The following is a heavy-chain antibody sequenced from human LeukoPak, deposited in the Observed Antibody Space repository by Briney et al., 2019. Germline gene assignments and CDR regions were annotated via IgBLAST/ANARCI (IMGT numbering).Heavy chain of an antibody. CDR1: GGSFSGYY. Sequence: PSETLSLTCAVYGGSFSGYYWSWIRQPPGKGLEWIGEINHSGSTNYNPSLKSRVTISVDTSKNQFSLKPSSVTAADTAVYYCARRMLRYFDRLDYWGQGTLVTVSS. CDR2: INHSGST. CDR3: ARRMLRYFDRLDY. V-gene: IGHV4-34*01. J-gene: IGHJ4*02. D-gene: IGHD3-9*01.